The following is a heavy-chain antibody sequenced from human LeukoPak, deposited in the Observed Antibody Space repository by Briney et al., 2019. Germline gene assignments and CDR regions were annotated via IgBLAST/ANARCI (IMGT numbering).Heavy chain of an antibody. CDR2: ISSSSSYI. Sequence: GGSLRLSCAASGFTFSSYGMSWVRQAPGKGLEWVSSISSSSSYIYYADSVKGRFTISRDNAKNSLFLQMNSLRAEDTAFYYCARDRPRDAFDIWGQGTMVTVSS. V-gene: IGHV3-21*01. CDR1: GFTFSSYG. J-gene: IGHJ3*02. CDR3: ARDRPRDAFDI.